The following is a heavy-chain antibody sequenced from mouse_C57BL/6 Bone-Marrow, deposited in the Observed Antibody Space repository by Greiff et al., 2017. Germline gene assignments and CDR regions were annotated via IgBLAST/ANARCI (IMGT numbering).Heavy chain of an antibody. V-gene: IGHV1-50*01. J-gene: IGHJ4*01. CDR3: ASITTVVATGYYAMDY. Sequence: QVQLQQPGAELVKPGASVKLSCKASGYTFTSYWMQWVKQRPGQGLEWIGEIDPSDSYTNYNQKFKGKATLTVDTSSSTAYMQLSILTSEDSAVYYCASITTVVATGYYAMDYWGQGTSVTVSA. CDR2: IDPSDSYT. CDR1: GYTFTSYW. D-gene: IGHD1-1*01.